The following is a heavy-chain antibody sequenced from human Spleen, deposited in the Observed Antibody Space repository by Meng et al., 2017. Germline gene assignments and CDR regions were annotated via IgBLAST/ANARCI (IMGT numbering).Heavy chain of an antibody. V-gene: IGHV4-34*01. Sequence: QGQLHQWGAGVLKPSEALSLTCGFACGSFSDYYWSWSRQPAAKGLEWMGEINHSGSTNYNPSLESRATISVDTSQNNLSLKLSSVTAADSAVYYCARGPTTMAHDFDYWGQGTLVTVSS. CDR2: INHSGST. J-gene: IGHJ4*02. D-gene: IGHD4-11*01. CDR1: CGSFSDYY. CDR3: ARGPTTMAHDFDY.